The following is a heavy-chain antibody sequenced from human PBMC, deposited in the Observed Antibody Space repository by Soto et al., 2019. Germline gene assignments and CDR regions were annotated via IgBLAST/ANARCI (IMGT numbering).Heavy chain of an antibody. D-gene: IGHD7-27*01. CDR1: GFSLIDFY. CDR2: ISINSNYR. Sequence: QIQLVESGGCLVKPGGSLRLSCAASGFSLIDFYMRWIRQAPGKGLERVSYISINSNYREYADSVKGRHTISRDNAKNSLYMQMNSQRGEDTAVSYYARGWGGRQFASLGHGTLVRLSS. J-gene: IGHJ5*01. V-gene: IGHV3-11*06. CDR3: ARGWGGRQFAS.